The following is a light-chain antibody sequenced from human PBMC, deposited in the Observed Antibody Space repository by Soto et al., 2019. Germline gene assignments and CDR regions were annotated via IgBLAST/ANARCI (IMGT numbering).Light chain of an antibody. CDR3: QSYDSSLSSDV. CDR2: SNV. CDR1: SSNIGTGYD. V-gene: IGLV1-40*01. J-gene: IGLJ1*01. Sequence: QSLLTQPPSVSAAPGQRVTISCTGSSSNIGTGYDVHWYQQLPGTAPKLLIYSNVNRPSGVPDRFSGSKSGASASLSITELQAEDEADYYCQSYDSSLSSDVFGTGTKLTVL.